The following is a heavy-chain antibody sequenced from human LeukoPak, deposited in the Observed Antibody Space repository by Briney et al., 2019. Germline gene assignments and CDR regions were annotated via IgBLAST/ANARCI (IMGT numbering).Heavy chain of an antibody. CDR1: GFSFSTYG. J-gene: IGHJ4*02. Sequence: GGSLRLSCAASGFSFSTYGMHWLRQAPGKGLEWVAVIWYDGTNKYYAASVKGRFTISRDNSKNTVYLQMNSLRVEDTAVYYCAKIVPAADLGYWGQGTLVTVSS. V-gene: IGHV3-33*06. D-gene: IGHD2-2*01. CDR3: AKIVPAADLGY. CDR2: IWYDGTNK.